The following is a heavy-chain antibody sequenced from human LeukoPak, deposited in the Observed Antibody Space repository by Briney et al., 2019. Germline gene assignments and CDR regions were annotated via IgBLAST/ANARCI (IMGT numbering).Heavy chain of an antibody. Sequence: SETLSLTCAVYGGSFSGYYWSWIRQPPGKGLEWIGEINHSGSTNYNPSLKSRVTISVDTSKNQFSLKLSSVTVADTAVYYCAREYADWGQGTLVTVSS. CDR2: INHSGST. J-gene: IGHJ4*02. D-gene: IGHD2/OR15-2a*01. CDR1: GGSFSGYY. V-gene: IGHV4-34*01. CDR3: AREYAD.